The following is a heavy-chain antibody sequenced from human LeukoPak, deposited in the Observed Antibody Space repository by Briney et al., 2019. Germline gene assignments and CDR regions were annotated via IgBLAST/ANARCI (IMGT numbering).Heavy chain of an antibody. V-gene: IGHV4-61*02. J-gene: IGHJ4*02. Sequence: SETLSLTCTVSGDSISNSRHYWSWIRQPAGKGLEWIGRIYPSGNTNYNPSLKSRVTISLDTSKNQFSLNLRSATAADTAVYYCARDGVVTMELDYWGQGTLVTVSS. CDR2: IYPSGNT. CDR1: GDSISNSRHY. D-gene: IGHD3-3*01. CDR3: ARDGVVTMELDY.